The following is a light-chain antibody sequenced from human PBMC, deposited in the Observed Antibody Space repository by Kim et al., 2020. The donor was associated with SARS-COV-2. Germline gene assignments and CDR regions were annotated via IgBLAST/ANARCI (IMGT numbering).Light chain of an antibody. CDR2: NVS. V-gene: IGLV2-8*01. CDR1: RRGVGAYDY. Sequence: GQSITISCTGTRRGVGAYDYVTWYQQQPGGVPRLLIHNVSRRPTAVPSRFSGSKAGNTASLTVSGLQPEDEADYYCSSYAGNGNGIFGTGTKVTVL. J-gene: IGLJ1*01. CDR3: SSYAGNGNGI.